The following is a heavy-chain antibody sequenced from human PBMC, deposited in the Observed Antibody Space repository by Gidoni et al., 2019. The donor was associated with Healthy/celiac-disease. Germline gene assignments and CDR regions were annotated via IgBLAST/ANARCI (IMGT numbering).Heavy chain of an antibody. Sequence: QVQLVQSGAEVKKPGSSVTVSCKASGGTFSSYAISWVRQAPGQGLEWMGGIIPIFGTANYAQKFQGRVTITADESTSTAYMELSSLRSEDTAVYYCARHYYDSSGYRYYFDYWGQGTLVTVSS. J-gene: IGHJ4*02. D-gene: IGHD3-22*01. CDR1: GGTFSSYA. CDR2: IIPIFGTA. CDR3: ARHYYDSSGYRYYFDY. V-gene: IGHV1-69*01.